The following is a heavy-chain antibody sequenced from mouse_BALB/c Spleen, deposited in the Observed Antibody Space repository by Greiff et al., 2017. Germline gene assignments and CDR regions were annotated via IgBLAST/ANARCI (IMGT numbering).Heavy chain of an antibody. Sequence: VQLQQPGAELVKPGASVKLSCKASGYTFTSYYMYWVKQRPGQGLEWIGGINPSNGGTNFNEKFKSKATLTVDKSSSTAYMQLSSLTSEDSAVYYGTKANWDSSFDYWGQGTTLTVSS. CDR2: INPSNGGT. J-gene: IGHJ2*01. CDR1: GYTFTSYY. D-gene: IGHD4-1*01. V-gene: IGHV1S81*02. CDR3: TKANWDSSFDY.